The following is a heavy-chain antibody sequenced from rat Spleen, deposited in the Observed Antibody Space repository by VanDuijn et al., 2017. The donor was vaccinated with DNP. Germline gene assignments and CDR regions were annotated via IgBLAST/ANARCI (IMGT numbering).Heavy chain of an antibody. Sequence: QVLLKESGPGLVQPSQTLSLTCSVSGFSLTSYHVLWVRQPPGKGLAGMGRIQSGGSTDYNSTLKSQLSISRDTSKSQVLLEMNSVQTEDTAMYFCARSGTTMGTLYFDYWGQGVMVTVSS. CDR1: GFSLTSYH. D-gene: IGHD4-3*01. V-gene: IGHV2-27*01. CDR2: IQSGGST. J-gene: IGHJ2*01. CDR3: ARSGTTMGTLYFDY.